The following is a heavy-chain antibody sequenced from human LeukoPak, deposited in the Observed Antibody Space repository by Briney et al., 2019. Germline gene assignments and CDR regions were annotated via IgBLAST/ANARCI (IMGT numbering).Heavy chain of an antibody. Sequence: SETLSLTCTVSGGSIKSHFWSWVRQPPGKRLEWIGYIFHSGSTNYNPSLKSRVTISVDTSKNQFSLRLTSVTAADTAVYYCVRTNPWDLTYYFDYWGQGTLVTVSS. CDR3: VRTNPWDLTYYFDY. CDR2: IFHSGST. CDR1: GGSIKSHF. J-gene: IGHJ4*02. D-gene: IGHD1-14*01. V-gene: IGHV4-59*11.